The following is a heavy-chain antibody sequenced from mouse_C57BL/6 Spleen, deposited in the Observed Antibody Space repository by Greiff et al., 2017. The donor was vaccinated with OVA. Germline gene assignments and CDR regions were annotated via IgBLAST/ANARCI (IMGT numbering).Heavy chain of an antibody. CDR3: ARGQLRLYYYAMDY. CDR2: INPNNGGT. Sequence: VQLQQSGPELVKPGASVKISCKASGYTFTDYYMNWVKQSHGKSLEWIGDINPNNGGTSYNQKFKGKATLTVDKSSSTAYMELRSLTSEDSAVYYCARGQLRLYYYAMDYWGQGTSVTVSS. D-gene: IGHD3-2*02. CDR1: GYTFTDYY. J-gene: IGHJ4*01. V-gene: IGHV1-26*01.